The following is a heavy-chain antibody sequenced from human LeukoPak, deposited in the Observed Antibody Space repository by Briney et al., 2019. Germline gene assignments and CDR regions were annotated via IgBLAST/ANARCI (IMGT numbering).Heavy chain of an antibody. CDR3: ARGQDTVITSRDAFDI. D-gene: IGHD4-23*01. V-gene: IGHV3-21*01. CDR1: GFTFSSYS. CDR2: ISSSSSYI. Sequence: PGGSLRLSYAASGFTFSSYSMNWVRQAPGKGLEWVSSISSSSSYIYYADSVKGRFTISRDNAKNSLYLQMNSLRAEDTAVYYCARGQDTVITSRDAFDIWGQGTMVTVSS. J-gene: IGHJ3*02.